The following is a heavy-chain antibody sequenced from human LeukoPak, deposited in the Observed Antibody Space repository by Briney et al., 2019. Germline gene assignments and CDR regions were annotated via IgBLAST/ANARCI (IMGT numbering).Heavy chain of an antibody. J-gene: IGHJ2*01. CDR2: INHSGST. CDR3: ASQGGYCSGGSCYSILYWYFDL. CDR1: GASFSGYY. Sequence: SETLSLTCAVYGASFSGYYWSWIRQPPGKGLEWIGEINHSGSTNYNPSLKSRVTISVDTSKNQFCLKLSSVTAADTAVYYCASQGGYCSGGSCYSILYWYFDLWGRGTLVTVSS. V-gene: IGHV4-34*01. D-gene: IGHD2-15*01.